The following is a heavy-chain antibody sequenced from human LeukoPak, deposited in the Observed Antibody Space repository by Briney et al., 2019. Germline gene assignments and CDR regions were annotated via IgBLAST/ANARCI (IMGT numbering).Heavy chain of an antibody. CDR2: INPNGGST. D-gene: IGHD1-14*01. Sequence: ASVKVSCKASGYTFTSYYMHWVRQAPGQGLEWMGLINPNGGSTTYAQKFQGRVTMTRDTSTSTVYMNLSSLRSEDTAVYSCARGNPPHYFNYWGQGTLVTVSS. CDR3: ARGNPPHYFNY. J-gene: IGHJ4*02. V-gene: IGHV1-46*01. CDR1: GYTFTSYY.